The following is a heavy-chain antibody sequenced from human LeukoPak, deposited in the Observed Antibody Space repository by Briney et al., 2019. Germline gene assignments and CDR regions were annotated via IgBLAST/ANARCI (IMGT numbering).Heavy chain of an antibody. CDR3: TTSRAVAAYVGSKNYYYYMDV. J-gene: IGHJ6*03. V-gene: IGHV3-15*01. CDR1: GFTFSNAW. CDR2: IKSKTDGGTT. D-gene: IGHD6-19*01. Sequence: GGSLRLSCAASGFTFSNAWMSWVRQAPGKGLEWVSRIKSKTDGGTTDYAAPVKGRFTISRDDSKNTLYLQMNSLKTEDTAVYYCTTSRAVAAYVGSKNYYYYMDVWGKGTTVTVSS.